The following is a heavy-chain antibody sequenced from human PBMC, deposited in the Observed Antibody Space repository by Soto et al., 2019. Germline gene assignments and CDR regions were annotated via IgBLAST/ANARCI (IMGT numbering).Heavy chain of an antibody. CDR3: ARGALCGGDCYSYFDY. Sequence: LSLTCTVSGGSISSYYWSWIRQPPGKGLEWIGYIYYSGSTNYNPSLKGRVTISVDTSKNQFSLKLSSVTAADTAVYYCARGALCGGDCYSYFDYWGQGTLVTVSS. J-gene: IGHJ4*02. CDR1: GGSISSYY. V-gene: IGHV4-59*01. CDR2: IYYSGST. D-gene: IGHD2-21*02.